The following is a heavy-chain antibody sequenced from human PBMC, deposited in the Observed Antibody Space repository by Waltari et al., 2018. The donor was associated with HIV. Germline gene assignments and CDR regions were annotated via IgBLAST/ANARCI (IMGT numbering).Heavy chain of an antibody. V-gene: IGHV3-53*01. CDR2: VYGCAST. Sequence: ELQVVESGGGLIQPGGSLRLSCAASGFNVSDNYISGVRQAPGKGPEWVSVVYGCASTAYAASVRGRFTISRDKSKNTVFLIMNSLRAEDTAIYYCARGRQEWLGRVFYYYAMDVWGQGTTVTVSS. D-gene: IGHD6-19*01. J-gene: IGHJ6*02. CDR3: ARGRQEWLGRVFYYYAMDV. CDR1: GFNVSDNY.